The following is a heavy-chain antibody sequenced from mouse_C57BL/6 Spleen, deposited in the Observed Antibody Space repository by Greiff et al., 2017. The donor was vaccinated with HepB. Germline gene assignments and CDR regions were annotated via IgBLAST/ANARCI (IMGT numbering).Heavy chain of an antibody. CDR2: ISSGGSYT. CDR1: GFTFSSYG. CDR3: ARQGPSYAMDY. J-gene: IGHJ4*01. Sequence: EVHLVESGGDLVKPGGSLKLSCAASGFTFSSYGMSWVRQTPDKRLEWVATISSGGSYTYYPDSVKGRFTISRDNAKNTLYLQMSSLKSEDTAMYYCARQGPSYAMDYWGQGTSVTVSS. V-gene: IGHV5-6*01. D-gene: IGHD3-3*01.